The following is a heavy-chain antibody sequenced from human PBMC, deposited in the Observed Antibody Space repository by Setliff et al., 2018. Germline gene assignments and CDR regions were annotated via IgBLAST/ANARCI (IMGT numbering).Heavy chain of an antibody. CDR2: IYHSGTT. CDR3: ARESRYYYDNLGTLDY. J-gene: IGHJ4*02. CDR1: GSSVRSRHY. Sequence: SETRSLTCAVSGSSVRSRHYWGWIRQPPGRGLEWIGSIYHSGTTYYNPSLKSRVTISVDTSKTQFSLKLSSVTAADTAVYYCARESRYYYDNLGTLDYWGQGTLVTVSS. D-gene: IGHD3-22*01. V-gene: IGHV4-38-2*02.